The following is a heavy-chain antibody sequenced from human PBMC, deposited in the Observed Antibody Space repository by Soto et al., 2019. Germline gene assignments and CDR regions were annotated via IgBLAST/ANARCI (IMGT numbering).Heavy chain of an antibody. J-gene: IGHJ6*02. D-gene: IGHD4-4*01. CDR3: ARGYSNYLYYYYYGTDV. CDR2: ISAYNGNT. CDR1: GYTFTSYD. Sequence: ASVKVSCKASGYTFTSYDINWVRQAPGQGLEWMGWISAYNGNTNYAQKLQGRVTMTTDTSTSTAYMELRSLRSDDTAVYYCARGYSNYLYYYYYGTDVWGQGTTVTVSS. V-gene: IGHV1-18*01.